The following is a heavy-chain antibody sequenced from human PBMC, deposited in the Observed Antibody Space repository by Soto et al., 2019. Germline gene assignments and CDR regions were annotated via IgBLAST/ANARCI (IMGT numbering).Heavy chain of an antibody. CDR1: GFTFSRYN. Sequence: PGGSLRLSCAASGFTFSRYNMHWVRQAPGNGLEYVSAITSDGGNTYYASSVKGRFTISRDNSKNTLYLQMGSLRTEDMAVYYCAGAPVGFYAYWGQGPLVTVSA. CDR2: ITSDGGNT. J-gene: IGHJ4*02. V-gene: IGHV3-64*01. CDR3: AGAPVGFYAY. D-gene: IGHD2-2*01.